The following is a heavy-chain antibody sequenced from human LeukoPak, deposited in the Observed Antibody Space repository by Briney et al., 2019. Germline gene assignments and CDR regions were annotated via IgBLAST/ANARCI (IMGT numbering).Heavy chain of an antibody. Sequence: SETLSLTCTVSGGSISSYYWSWSRPPPGKGLEWRGYIYYSGSTYYNPSLKSRVTISIDTSKSQFSLKLSSVTAADTAVYYCARRRFVRGPDVVNPFDYWGQGTLVTVSS. V-gene: IGHV4-59*08. CDR3: ARRRFVRGPDVVNPFDY. D-gene: IGHD2-8*01. J-gene: IGHJ4*02. CDR1: GGSISSYY. CDR2: IYYSGST.